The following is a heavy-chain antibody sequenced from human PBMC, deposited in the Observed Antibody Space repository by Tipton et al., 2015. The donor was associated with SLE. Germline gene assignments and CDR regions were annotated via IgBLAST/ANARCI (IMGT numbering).Heavy chain of an antibody. CDR2: IYYGGST. V-gene: IGHV4-61*05. CDR3: ARTFPYGGFDP. CDR1: GGSISSSSYY. Sequence: TLSLTCTVSGGSISSSSYYWGWIRQPPGKGLEWIGYIYYGGSTNYKPSLKSRVTISVDTSKNQFSLKLSSVTAADTAVYYCARTFPYGGFDPWGQGTLVTVSS. J-gene: IGHJ5*02. D-gene: IGHD4-23*01.